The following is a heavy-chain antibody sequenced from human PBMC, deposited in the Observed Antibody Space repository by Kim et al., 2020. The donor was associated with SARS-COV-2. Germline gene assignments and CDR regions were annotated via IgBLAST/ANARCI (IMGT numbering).Heavy chain of an antibody. J-gene: IGHJ6*03. CDR2: ISAYNGNT. Sequence: ASVKVSCKASGYTFTSYGISWVRQAPGQGLEWMGWISAYNGNTNYAQKLQGRVTMTTDTSTSTAYMELRSLRSDDTAVYYCARIIAQSSYSSGWYNYYYYMDVCGKGTTVTVSS. D-gene: IGHD6-19*01. CDR3: ARIIAQSSYSSGWYNYYYYMDV. CDR1: GYTFTSYG. V-gene: IGHV1-18*01.